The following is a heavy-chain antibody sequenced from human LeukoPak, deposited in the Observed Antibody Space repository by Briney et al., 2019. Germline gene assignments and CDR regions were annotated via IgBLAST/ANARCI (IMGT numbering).Heavy chain of an antibody. D-gene: IGHD2-2*01. CDR3: ARLLCSSSSCYGYFDY. J-gene: IGHJ4*02. CDR2: ISAYNGNT. CDR1: DHTFTTYG. V-gene: IGHV1-18*01. Sequence: GDSVKVSCKASDHTFTTYGISWVRQAPGQGLEWMGWISAYNGNTNYAQKLQGRVTMTTDTSTSTAYMELRSLRSDDTAVYYCARLLCSSSSCYGYFDYWGQGTLVTVSS.